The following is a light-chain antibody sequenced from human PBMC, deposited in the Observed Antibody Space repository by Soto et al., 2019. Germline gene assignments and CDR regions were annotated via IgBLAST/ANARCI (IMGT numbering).Light chain of an antibody. V-gene: IGKV3D-20*02. J-gene: IGKJ5*01. CDR1: QSVSSSY. CDR3: QQRSNWPPT. CDR2: GAS. Sequence: DIVLTHSPCTLSLSPGERATLSCRASQSVSSSYLAWYQQKPGQAPRLLIYGASSRATGIPDRFSGSGSGTDLTLTISSLEPEDFAVYYCQQRSNWPPTFGQGTRLEIK.